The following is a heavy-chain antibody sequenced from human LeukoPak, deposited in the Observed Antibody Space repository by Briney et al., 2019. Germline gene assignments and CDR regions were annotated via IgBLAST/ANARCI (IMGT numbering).Heavy chain of an antibody. Sequence: SETLFLTCTVSRSSISGYYWSWIRQPPGEGLEWIGHIYYTGSTNYTPSLTKYNPSLTSRVTISVDTSKNQFSLKMRSVTAADTAVYYCARIITGAVALDYWGQGILVTVSS. D-gene: IGHD1-14*01. J-gene: IGHJ4*02. CDR1: RSSISGYY. V-gene: IGHV4-59*08. CDR3: ARIITGAVALDY. CDR2: IYYTGST.